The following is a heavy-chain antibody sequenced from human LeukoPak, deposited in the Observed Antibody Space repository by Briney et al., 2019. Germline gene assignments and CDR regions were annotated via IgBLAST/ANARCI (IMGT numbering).Heavy chain of an antibody. J-gene: IGHJ4*02. D-gene: IGHD2-15*01. CDR3: ARHPFATPFDH. CDR1: GDFISGFY. CDR2: VYYSGDT. V-gene: IGHV4-59*08. Sequence: SETLSLTCTVSGDFISGFYWSWIRQPPGRGLEWIGYVYYSGDTNYNPSLKSRVTMSLDTSKNQVSLRLSSVTAADTAVYYCARHPFATPFDHWGRGTLLTVSS.